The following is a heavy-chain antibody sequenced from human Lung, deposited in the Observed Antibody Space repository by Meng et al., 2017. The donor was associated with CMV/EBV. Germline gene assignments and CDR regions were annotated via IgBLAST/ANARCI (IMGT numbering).Heavy chain of an antibody. Sequence: ASVKVSXXXSGYTFPQFGISWLRQAPGRGLEWMGWIRPYNGNTDYAQKFQGRITMTTDTSTRTIYMELRGLRSDDTAVYYCARWYGSGSYYSDYWGQGTLVTVSS. CDR3: ARWYGSGSYYSDY. CDR1: GYTFPQFG. J-gene: IGHJ4*02. D-gene: IGHD3-10*01. CDR2: IRPYNGNT. V-gene: IGHV1-18*01.